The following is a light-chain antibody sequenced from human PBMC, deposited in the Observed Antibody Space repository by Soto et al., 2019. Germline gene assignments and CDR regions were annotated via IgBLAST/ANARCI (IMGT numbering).Light chain of an antibody. V-gene: IGKV3D-15*01. CDR3: QQFSSYPLT. Sequence: IVMTQSPATLSVSPGERATLSCRASQSVYSNLAWYQQKPGQAPRLLIFGASTRATGIPARFSGSGSGTEFILAISSLQSEDFGVYYCQQFSSYPLTFGGGTKVDIK. CDR1: QSVYSN. CDR2: GAS. J-gene: IGKJ4*01.